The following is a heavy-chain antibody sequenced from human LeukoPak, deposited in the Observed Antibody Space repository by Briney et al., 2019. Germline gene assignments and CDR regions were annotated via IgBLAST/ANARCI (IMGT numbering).Heavy chain of an antibody. CDR1: GGTFSSYT. J-gene: IGHJ3*02. D-gene: IGHD3-22*01. CDR2: IIPILGIA. V-gene: IGHV1-69*02. CDR3: ARGGYYDSSDYLDAFDI. Sequence: SVKVSCKASGGTFSSYTISWVRQAPGQGLEWMGRIIPILGIANYAQRFQGRVTITADKSTSTAYMELSSLRSEDTAVYYCARGGYYDSSDYLDAFDIWGQGIMVTVSS.